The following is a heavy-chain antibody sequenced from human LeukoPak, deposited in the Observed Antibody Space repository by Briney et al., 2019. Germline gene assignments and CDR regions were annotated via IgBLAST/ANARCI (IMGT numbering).Heavy chain of an antibody. CDR3: ARARNYYDSSDYYYEGDAFDI. V-gene: IGHV4-59*01. Sequence: LETLSLTCTVSGGSISSYHWSWIRQPPGKGLECIGFIYYSGSTNYNPSLKSRVTISVDTSKNQFSLKLSSVTAADTAVYYCARARNYYDSSDYYYEGDAFDIWGQGTMVTVSS. CDR2: IYYSGST. J-gene: IGHJ3*02. CDR1: GGSISSYH. D-gene: IGHD3-22*01.